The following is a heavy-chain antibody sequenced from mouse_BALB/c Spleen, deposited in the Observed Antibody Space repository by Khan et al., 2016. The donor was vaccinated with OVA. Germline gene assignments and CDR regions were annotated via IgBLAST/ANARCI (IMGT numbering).Heavy chain of an antibody. Sequence: VQLQQSGAELAKPGASVKMSCKASGYTFTSYWMHWIKQRPGQGLEWIGYINPTSGYTDYNQKFKDKATLTADKSSSTAYMQLSSLTSDDSAVDYCARERIDYWGQGTALTVSS. V-gene: IGHV1-7*01. CDR2: INPTSGYT. CDR3: ARERIDY. J-gene: IGHJ2*01. CDR1: GYTFTSYW.